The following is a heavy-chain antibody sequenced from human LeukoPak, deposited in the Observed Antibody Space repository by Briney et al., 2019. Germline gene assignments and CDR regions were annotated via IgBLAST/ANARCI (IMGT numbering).Heavy chain of an antibody. Sequence: TLSLTCAVSGGSISSGGYSWSWIRQPPGKGLEWIGYIYHSGSTYYNPSLKSRVTISVDRSKNQFSLKLSSVTAADTAVYYCARGYIVGHRLHTKNWFDPWGQGTLVTVSS. CDR3: ARGYIVGHRLHTKNWFDP. CDR2: IYHSGST. CDR1: GGSISSGGYS. J-gene: IGHJ5*02. D-gene: IGHD2-15*01. V-gene: IGHV4-30-2*01.